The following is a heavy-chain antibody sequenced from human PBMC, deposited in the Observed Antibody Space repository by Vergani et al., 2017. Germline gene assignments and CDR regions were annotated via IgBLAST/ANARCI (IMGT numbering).Heavy chain of an antibody. CDR3: ARPHGDILPPDPRRLDY. Sequence: QVQLVQSGAEVKKPGASVKVSCKASGYTFTNYYIHWVRQAPGQGLEWMGIINPSVGSTTYAQQFQGRLTMTRDTSTSTVYMDLSNLRSEDTAVYYCARPHGDILPPDPRRLDYWGQGTLVTVSS. J-gene: IGHJ4*02. CDR1: GYTFTNYY. V-gene: IGHV1-46*03. CDR2: INPSVGST.